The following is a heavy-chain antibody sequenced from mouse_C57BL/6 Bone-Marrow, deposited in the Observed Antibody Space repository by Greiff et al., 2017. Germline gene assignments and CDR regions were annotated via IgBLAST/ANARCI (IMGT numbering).Heavy chain of an antibody. CDR3: ARDGAY. J-gene: IGHJ3*01. Sequence: EVKLMESGGGLVKPGGSLKLSCAASGFTFSSYAMSWVRQTPEKRLEWVETISDGGSYTYYPDNVKGRFTISRDNAKNNLYLQMSHLKSEDAAMYYCARDGAYWGQGTLVTVSA. CDR2: ISDGGSYT. CDR1: GFTFSSYA. V-gene: IGHV5-4*01.